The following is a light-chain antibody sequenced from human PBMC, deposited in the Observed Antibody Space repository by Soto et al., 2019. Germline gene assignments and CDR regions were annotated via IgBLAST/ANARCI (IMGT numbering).Light chain of an antibody. J-gene: IGKJ1*01. CDR3: QQYNNWPRT. V-gene: IGKV3-15*01. CDR1: QSVTTN. CDR2: GAS. Sequence: EIVMTQSPATLSVSPGERATLSCTASQSVTTNLAWYQQKPGQAPRLLIYGASTGATGVPARFSGSGSGTEFTLTISSLQSEDFAVYYCQQYNNWPRTFGQGTKVE.